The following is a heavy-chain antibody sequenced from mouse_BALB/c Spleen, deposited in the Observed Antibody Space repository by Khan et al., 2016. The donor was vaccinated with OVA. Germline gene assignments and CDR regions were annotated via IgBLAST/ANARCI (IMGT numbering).Heavy chain of an antibody. J-gene: IGHJ3*01. CDR1: GYSFTSYY. D-gene: IGHD2-2*01. Sequence: VQLQQSGPELMKPGASVKISCKASGYSFTSYYIHWVMQSHGKSLEWIGYIDPFSGGTTYNQKFKGKATLTVDKSSSTAYIHLSSLTSEDSAVYYCTRHGYVAWFTYWGQGILVTVSA. CDR2: IDPFSGGT. V-gene: IGHV1S135*01. CDR3: TRHGYVAWFTY.